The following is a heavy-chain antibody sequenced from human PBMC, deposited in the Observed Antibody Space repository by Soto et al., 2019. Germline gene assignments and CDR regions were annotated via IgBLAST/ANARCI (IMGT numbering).Heavy chain of an antibody. J-gene: IGHJ5*02. CDR1: GGSISSSNW. CDR2: IYHSGST. Sequence: SETLSLTCAVPGGSISSSNWWSWVRQPPGKGLEWIGEIYHSGSTNYNPSLKSRVTISVDKSKNQFSLKLSSVTAADTAVYYCASERYSSGNWFDPWGQGTLVTVSS. CDR3: ASERYSSGNWFDP. D-gene: IGHD6-19*01. V-gene: IGHV4-4*02.